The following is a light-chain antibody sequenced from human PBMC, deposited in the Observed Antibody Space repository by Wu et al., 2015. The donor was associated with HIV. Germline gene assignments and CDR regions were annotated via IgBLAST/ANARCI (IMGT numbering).Light chain of an antibody. CDR1: ENIRTY. Sequence: DIEMTQSPSSLSASVGDTVTITCRASENIRTYLSWYQQKPGKVPQLLIYAASVLQSAVPSRFSGGGSGTEFTLTIRSLQPEDFASYYCQQTYNTPRSFGQGTKVEMK. CDR3: QQTYNTPRS. J-gene: IGKJ1*01. CDR2: AAS. V-gene: IGKV1-39*01.